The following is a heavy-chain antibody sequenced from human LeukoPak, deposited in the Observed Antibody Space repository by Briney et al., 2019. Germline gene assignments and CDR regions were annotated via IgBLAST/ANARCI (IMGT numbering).Heavy chain of an antibody. CDR1: GFTFSGSA. CDR3: TRPQTGYDILTGGDY. D-gene: IGHD3-9*01. J-gene: IGHJ4*02. CDR2: IRSKANSYAT. Sequence: PGGSLRLSCAASGFTFSGSAMHWVRQASGKGLEWVGRIRSKANSYATAYAASVKGRFTISRDDSKNTAYLQMNSLKTEDTAVYYCTRPQTGYDILTGGDYWGQGTLVTVSS. V-gene: IGHV3-73*01.